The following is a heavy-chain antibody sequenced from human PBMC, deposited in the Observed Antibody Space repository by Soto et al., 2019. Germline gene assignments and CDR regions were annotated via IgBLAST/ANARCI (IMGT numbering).Heavy chain of an antibody. D-gene: IGHD3-3*01. J-gene: IGHJ4*02. Sequence: QVQLVESGGGVVQPGRSLRLSCAASGFTFSSYGMHWVGQAPGKGLEWVAVIWYDGSNKYYADSVKGRFTISRDNSKNTLYLQMNSLRAEDTAVYYCARDDFWSGPGDYWGQGTLVTVSS. CDR3: ARDDFWSGPGDY. CDR2: IWYDGSNK. V-gene: IGHV3-33*01. CDR1: GFTFSSYG.